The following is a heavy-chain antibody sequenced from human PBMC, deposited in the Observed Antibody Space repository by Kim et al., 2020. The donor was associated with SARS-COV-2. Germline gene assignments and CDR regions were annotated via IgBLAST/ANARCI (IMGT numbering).Heavy chain of an antibody. J-gene: IGHJ6*02. CDR3: ARDLTGTTSSGYYYGMDV. D-gene: IGHD1-7*01. Sequence: KGRFTISRDNAKNSLYLQMNSLRAEDTAVYYCARDLTGTTSSGYYYGMDVWGQGTTVTVSS. V-gene: IGHV3-11*06.